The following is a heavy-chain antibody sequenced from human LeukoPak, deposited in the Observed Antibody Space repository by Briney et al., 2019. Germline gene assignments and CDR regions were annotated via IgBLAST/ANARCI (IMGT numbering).Heavy chain of an antibody. Sequence: GESLKVSFKGSGYRFTNYWVGWVRQMPGKGLEWMGIIYPDDSDTRYSPSFQGQVTISADKSISTAYLQWSSLKASDTAMYYCARAEVATIRTIDYWGQGTLVTVSS. CDR2: IYPDDSDT. CDR1: GYRFTNYW. D-gene: IGHD5-12*01. J-gene: IGHJ4*02. V-gene: IGHV5-51*01. CDR3: ARAEVATIRTIDY.